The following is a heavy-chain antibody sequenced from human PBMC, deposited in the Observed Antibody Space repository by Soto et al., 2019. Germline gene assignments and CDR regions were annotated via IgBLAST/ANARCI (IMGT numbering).Heavy chain of an antibody. D-gene: IGHD3-22*01. CDR3: AIVITAGSRSFDY. CDR1: GFTFSHYW. CDR2: IRSDGSDT. J-gene: IGHJ4*02. Sequence: EVQLVESGGGLVQPGGSLRLSCAASGFTFSHYWMHWVRQAPGEGLVWVSRIRSDGSDTTYTGSVKGRFTISRDNAKNTLFLQMNSLRAEDTAVYYCAIVITAGSRSFDYWGQGTLVTVSS. V-gene: IGHV3-74*01.